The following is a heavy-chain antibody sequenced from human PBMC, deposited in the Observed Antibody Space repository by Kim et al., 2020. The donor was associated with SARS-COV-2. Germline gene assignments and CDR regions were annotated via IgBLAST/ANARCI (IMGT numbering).Heavy chain of an antibody. CDR1: GGPISSYY. CDR3: ARASHTGTWLYY. Sequence: SETLSLTCSVSGGPISSYYWSWIRQPPGKGLEWIGYIYYSGNTNYNPSLKSRVTMSVDTSKNQFSLKLSSVTAADTAFYYCARASHTGTWLYYWGHGTLV. J-gene: IGHJ4*01. V-gene: IGHV4-59*01. CDR2: IYYSGNT. D-gene: IGHD2-2*02.